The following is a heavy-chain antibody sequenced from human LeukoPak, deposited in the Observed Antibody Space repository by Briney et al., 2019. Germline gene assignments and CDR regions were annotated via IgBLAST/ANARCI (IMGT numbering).Heavy chain of an antibody. J-gene: IGHJ6*03. Sequence: PSETLSLTCTVSGGSISSSSYYWGWIRQPPGKGLEWIGSIYYSGSTYYNPSLKSRVTISVDTSKNQFSVKLSSVTAADTAVYYCARPYYYYYYMDVWGKGATVTVSS. CDR3: ARPYYYYYYMDV. CDR1: GGSISSSSYY. CDR2: IYYSGST. V-gene: IGHV4-39*01.